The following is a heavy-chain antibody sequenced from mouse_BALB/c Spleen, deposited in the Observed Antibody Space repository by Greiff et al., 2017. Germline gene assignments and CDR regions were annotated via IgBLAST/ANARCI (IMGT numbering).Heavy chain of an antibody. Sequence: QVQLQQPGAELVKPGASVKLSCKASGYTFTSYWMHWVKQRPGQGLEWIGEINPSNGRTNYNEKFKSKATLTVDTSSSTAYMQLSSLTSEDSAVYSCAAYGNYYAMDYWGQGTSVTVSS. J-gene: IGHJ4*01. CDR1: GYTFTSYW. D-gene: IGHD2-1*01. CDR2: INPSNGRT. CDR3: AAYGNYYAMDY. V-gene: IGHV1S81*02.